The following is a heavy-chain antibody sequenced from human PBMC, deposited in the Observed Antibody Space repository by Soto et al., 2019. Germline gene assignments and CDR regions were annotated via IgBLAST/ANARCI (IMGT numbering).Heavy chain of an antibody. D-gene: IGHD2-15*01. CDR2: INPSGGRA. CDR1: GYTFTSYY. Sequence: ASVKVSCKASGYTFTSYYVHWLRQSPGQGLEWVGTINPSGGRAAYAQKFQGRVTMTRDTSAYTVNMEVDSLTSEDTAVYYCARGYCSTGTCNNWLDPWGQGTLVTVSS. J-gene: IGHJ5*02. V-gene: IGHV1-46*01. CDR3: ARGYCSTGTCNNWLDP.